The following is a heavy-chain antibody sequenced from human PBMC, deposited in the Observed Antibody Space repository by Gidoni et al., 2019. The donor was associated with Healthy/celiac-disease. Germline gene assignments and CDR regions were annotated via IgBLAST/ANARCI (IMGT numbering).Heavy chain of an antibody. CDR3: ARNFPRTFYNYYGSGSYFNWFDP. Sequence: QVQLQQWGAGLLKPSETLSLTCAVYGGSFSGYYWSWIRQPPGKGLEWIGEINHSGSTNYNPSLKSRVTISVDTSKNQFSLKLSSVTAADTAVYYCARNFPRTFYNYYGSGSYFNWFDPWGQGTLVTVSS. J-gene: IGHJ5*02. V-gene: IGHV4-34*01. CDR2: INHSGST. D-gene: IGHD3-10*01. CDR1: GGSFSGYY.